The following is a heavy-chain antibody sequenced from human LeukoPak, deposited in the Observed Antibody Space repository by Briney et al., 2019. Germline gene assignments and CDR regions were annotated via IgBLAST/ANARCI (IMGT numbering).Heavy chain of an antibody. V-gene: IGHV1-2*02. D-gene: IGHD2-21*01. Sequence: ASVKVSCKASGYTFTAYYIHWVRQAPGQGLEWMGWINPNNGGTNYGQKFQGRVTMTRDTSISTAYMELSRLRSDDTAEYYCARDGHGGESFDYWGQGTLVTVSS. CDR3: ARDGHGGESFDY. CDR2: INPNNGGT. J-gene: IGHJ4*02. CDR1: GYTFTAYY.